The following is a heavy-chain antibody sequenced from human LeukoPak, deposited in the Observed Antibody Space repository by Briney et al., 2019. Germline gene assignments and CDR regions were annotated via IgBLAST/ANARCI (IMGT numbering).Heavy chain of an antibody. V-gene: IGHV3-23*01. CDR1: GFTFSMYS. J-gene: IGHJ6*03. Sequence: GGSLRLSCAASGFTFSMYSMIWVRQAPGKGLEWVSAISGSGGSTYYADSVKGRFTISRDNSKNTLYLQMNSLRAEDTAVYYCAKCYDSSGYLLDYYYMDVWGKGTTVTVSS. CDR3: AKCYDSSGYLLDYYYMDV. CDR2: ISGSGGST. D-gene: IGHD3-22*01.